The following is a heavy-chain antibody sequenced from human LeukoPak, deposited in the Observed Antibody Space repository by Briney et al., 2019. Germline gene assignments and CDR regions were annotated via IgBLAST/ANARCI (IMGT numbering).Heavy chain of an antibody. J-gene: IGHJ5*02. CDR2: IDEDGKTI. Sequence: GGSLRLSCAASGFTFNSYWMHWVRQAPGKGLVWVSRIDEDGKTIDYADFVKGLFTISRDNAKDTLYLQMSSLRDENTAVYYCVSDLCGGDDQWGRGTLLTVSS. CDR3: VSDLCGGDDQ. D-gene: IGHD3-3*01. V-gene: IGHV3-74*01. CDR1: GFTFNSYW.